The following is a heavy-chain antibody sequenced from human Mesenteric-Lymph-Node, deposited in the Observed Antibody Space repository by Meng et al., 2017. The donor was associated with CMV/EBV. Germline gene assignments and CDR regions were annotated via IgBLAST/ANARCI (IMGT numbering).Heavy chain of an antibody. V-gene: IGHV4-61*08. CDR1: GGSISSGDYY. CDR2: IYYSGST. CDR3: ARGGSSRYYGMDV. J-gene: IGHJ6*02. Sequence: SETLSLTCTVSGGSISSGDYYWSWIRQPPGKGLEWIGYIYYSGSTNYNPSLKSRVTISVDTSKNQFSLKLSSVTAADTAVYYCARGGSSRYYGMDVWGQGTTVTVSS.